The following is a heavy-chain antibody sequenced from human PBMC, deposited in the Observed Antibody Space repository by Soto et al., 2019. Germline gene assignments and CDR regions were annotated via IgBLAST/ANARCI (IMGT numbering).Heavy chain of an antibody. CDR2: IYYSGST. D-gene: IGHD3-10*01. Sequence: QVQLQESGPGLVKPSQTLSLTCTVSGGSISSGDYYWSWIRQPPGKGLEWIGYIYYSGSTYYNPSLKGRVTISVDTSKNQFSLKLSSVTAADTAVYYCASLRGFDYGSGSRIDNRDYWGQGTLVTVSS. J-gene: IGHJ4*02. CDR3: ASLRGFDYGSGSRIDNRDY. CDR1: GGSISSGDYY. V-gene: IGHV4-30-4*01.